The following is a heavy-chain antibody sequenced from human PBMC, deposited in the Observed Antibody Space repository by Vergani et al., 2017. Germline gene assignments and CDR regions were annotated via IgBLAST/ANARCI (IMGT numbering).Heavy chain of an antibody. D-gene: IGHD2/OR15-2a*01. J-gene: IGHJ4*02. CDR3: AGGRGWGTFRFYFSRAFDY. CDR1: GFSFSSFG. V-gene: IGHV3-30*02. Sequence: QVQLVESGGGVVQPGRSLRLSCAASGFSFSSFGFHWVRQAPGKGLEWVAFIHYDGSHEYYIDSVKGRFTISRDNSKNTLILQMNGLRAEDTAVYYCAGGRGWGTFRFYFSRAFDYWGLGTLVSVSS. CDR2: IHYDGSHE.